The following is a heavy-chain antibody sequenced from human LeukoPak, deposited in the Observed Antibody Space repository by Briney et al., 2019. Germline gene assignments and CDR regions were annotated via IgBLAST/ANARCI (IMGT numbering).Heavy chain of an antibody. Sequence: GGSLRLSCAASGFTFSSYSMNWVRQAPGKGLEWVSSISSSSSYIYYADSVKGRFTISRDNAKNSLYLQMNSLRAEDTAVYYCARDYYYDSSGYYYWDYFDYWGQGTLVTVSS. D-gene: IGHD3-22*01. CDR1: GFTFSSYS. CDR2: ISSSSSYI. CDR3: ARDYYYDSSGYYYWDYFDY. V-gene: IGHV3-21*01. J-gene: IGHJ4*02.